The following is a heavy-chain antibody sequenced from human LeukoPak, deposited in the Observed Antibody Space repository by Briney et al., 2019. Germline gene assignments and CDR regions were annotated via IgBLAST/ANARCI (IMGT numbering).Heavy chain of an antibody. J-gene: IGHJ6*03. D-gene: IGHD5-18*01. CDR1: GGSISSYY. CDR3: ARTTEGGYTYGYFYYYYMDV. V-gene: IGHV4-59*01. CDR2: IYYSGST. Sequence: ETLSLTCTVSGGSISSYYWSWIRQPPGKGLEWIGYIYYSGSTNYNPSLKSRVTISVDTSKNQFSLKLTSVTAADTAVYYCARTTEGGYTYGYFYYYYMDVWGKGTTVTVSS.